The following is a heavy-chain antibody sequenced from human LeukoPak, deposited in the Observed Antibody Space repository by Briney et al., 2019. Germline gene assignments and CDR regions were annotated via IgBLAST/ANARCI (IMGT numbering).Heavy chain of an antibody. Sequence: GASVKVSCKASGYTFTGYYMHWVRQAPGQGLEWMGWINPNSGGTNYAQKFQGRVTMTRDTSISTAYMELSRLRSDDTAVYYCARDRNWNDDAFDIWGQGTMVTVSS. CDR3: ARDRNWNDDAFDI. D-gene: IGHD1-1*01. J-gene: IGHJ3*02. CDR1: GYTFTGYY. CDR2: INPNSGGT. V-gene: IGHV1-2*02.